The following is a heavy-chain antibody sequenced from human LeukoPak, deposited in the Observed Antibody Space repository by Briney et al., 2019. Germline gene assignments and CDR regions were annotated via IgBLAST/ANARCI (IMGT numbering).Heavy chain of an antibody. CDR1: GFTFSSYW. CDR2: IKQGGSEK. J-gene: IGHJ4*02. V-gene: IGHV3-7*01. CDR3: ARRASDSLYYYDSSGYYRYFDY. D-gene: IGHD3-22*01. Sequence: PGGSLRLSCAASGFTFSSYWMSWVRQAPGKGLEWVANIKQGGSEKYYVDSVKGRFTISRDNAKNSLYLQMNSLRAEDTAVYYCARRASDSLYYYDSSGYYRYFDYWGQGTLVTVSS.